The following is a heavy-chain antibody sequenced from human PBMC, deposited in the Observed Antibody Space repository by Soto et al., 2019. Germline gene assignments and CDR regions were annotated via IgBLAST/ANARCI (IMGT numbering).Heavy chain of an antibody. D-gene: IGHD6-6*01. J-gene: IGHJ4*02. CDR2: LSPSGTT. V-gene: IGHV4-34*01. CDR3: ARAPKVSGSAQTRPDF. Sequence: SDTLSLTCSLYRGSLSGYYWSWIRQPPGKGLVWIGELSPSGTTNYSPSLKSRVSISVDTSKNQFSLNLTSLTAADTAVYYCARAPKVSGSAQTRPDFWGQGSLVT. CDR1: RGSLSGYY.